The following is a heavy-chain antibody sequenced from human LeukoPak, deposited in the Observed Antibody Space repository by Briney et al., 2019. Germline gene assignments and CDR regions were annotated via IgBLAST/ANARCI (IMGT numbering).Heavy chain of an antibody. CDR2: IYYSGST. CDR1: GGSISSSSYY. CDR3: AREKQLRRGNWFDP. J-gene: IGHJ5*02. Sequence: SGTLSLTCTVSGGSISSSSYYWGWIRQPPGKGLEWIGSIYYSGSTYCNPSLKSRVTISVDTSKNQFSLKLSSVTAADTAVYYCAREKQLRRGNWFDPWGQGTLVTVSS. V-gene: IGHV4-39*07. D-gene: IGHD6-6*01.